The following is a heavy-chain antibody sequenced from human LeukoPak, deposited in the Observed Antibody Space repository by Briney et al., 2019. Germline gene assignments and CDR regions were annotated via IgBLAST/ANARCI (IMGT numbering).Heavy chain of an antibody. CDR3: ARDGRIDF. J-gene: IGHJ4*02. CDR2: ISSTNTYI. Sequence: GGSLRLSCVASGFAFTSYTMNWVRQAPGKGLEWVSSISSTNTYIYYPDSVKGRFTISRDNAKNSLYLQMNSLSVGHTAIYYCARDGRIDFWGQGTLVTVSS. D-gene: IGHD3/OR15-3a*01. CDR1: GFAFTSYT. V-gene: IGHV3-21*01.